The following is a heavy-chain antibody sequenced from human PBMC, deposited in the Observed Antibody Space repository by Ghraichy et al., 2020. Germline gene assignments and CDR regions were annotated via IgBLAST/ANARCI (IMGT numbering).Heavy chain of an antibody. D-gene: IGHD2/OR15-2a*01. J-gene: IGHJ5*02. Sequence: SQTLSLTCTVSGGSIRNNSYYWGWIRQPPGKGLEWIGSFYHDGSITNYNPSLKIRVTISVDTSKTQLSLKMSSVTAADTAVYYCARLSLSTWFDPWGQGTLVTVSS. V-gene: IGHV4-39*01. CDR1: GGSIRNNSYY. CDR2: FYHDGSIT. CDR3: ARLSLSTWFDP.